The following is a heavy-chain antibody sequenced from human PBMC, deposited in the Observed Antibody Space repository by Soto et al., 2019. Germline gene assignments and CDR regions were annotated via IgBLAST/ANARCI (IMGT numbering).Heavy chain of an antibody. D-gene: IGHD3-22*01. V-gene: IGHV1-69*05. CDR1: GVTFSSYA. CDR3: AVLGYYDSSGYPMAFDI. Sequence: SVKVSCKASGVTFSSYAISWVRQSPGQGLEWMGGIIPIFGTANYAQKFQGRVTITRDTSASTAYMELSSLRSEDTAVYYCAVLGYYDSSGYPMAFDIWGQGTMVTVSS. CDR2: IIPIFGTA. J-gene: IGHJ3*02.